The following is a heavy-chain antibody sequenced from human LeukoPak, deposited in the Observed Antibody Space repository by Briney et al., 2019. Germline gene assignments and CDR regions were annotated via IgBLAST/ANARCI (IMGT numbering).Heavy chain of an antibody. V-gene: IGHV4-59*01. D-gene: IGHD3-3*01. Sequence: SETLSLTCTVSGGSISSYYWSWIRQPPGKGLEWIGYIYYSGSTNYNPSLKSRVTISVDTSKNQFSLKLSSVTAADTAVYYCARDQRDFWSGCYCYYMDVWGKGTTVTVSS. CDR2: IYYSGST. CDR1: GGSISSYY. J-gene: IGHJ6*03. CDR3: ARDQRDFWSGCYCYYMDV.